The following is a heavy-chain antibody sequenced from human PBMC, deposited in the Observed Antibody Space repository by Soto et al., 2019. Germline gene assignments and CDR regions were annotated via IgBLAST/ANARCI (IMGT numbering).Heavy chain of an antibody. V-gene: IGHV3-30*07. J-gene: IGHJ6*02. CDR3: ARDRGYYYDGVDV. Sequence: DSVKGRFTISRDNSKNTVYLQMNSLRVEDTAVYYCARDRGYYYDGVDVWGQGTTVTVSS.